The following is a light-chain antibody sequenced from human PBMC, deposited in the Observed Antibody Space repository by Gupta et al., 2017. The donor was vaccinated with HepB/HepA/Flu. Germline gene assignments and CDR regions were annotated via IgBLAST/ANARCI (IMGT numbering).Light chain of an antibody. Sequence: EIVVTQSPATLSVSPGERATLSCRASQSVSSNLAWYQQKPGQAPRLLISGASTRATGIPARFSGSGYGTEFTLTISSRQSEDFAVYYCQQYNNGPAMCSFGQGTKLEIK. CDR1: QSVSSN. V-gene: IGKV3-15*01. CDR3: QQYNNGPAMCS. CDR2: GAS. J-gene: IGKJ2*04.